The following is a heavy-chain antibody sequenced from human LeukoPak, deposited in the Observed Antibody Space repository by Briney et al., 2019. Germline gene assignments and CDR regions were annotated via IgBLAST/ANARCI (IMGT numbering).Heavy chain of an antibody. CDR2: IGSSGGGI. V-gene: IGHV3-23*01. CDR3: AIDPNWGTHS. J-gene: IGHJ4*02. CDR1: GFTLSTYT. Sequence: GGSLTLSCAGSGFTLSTYTMYWVRHPPGKRLEWVSLIGSSGGGIHFADCVNGRFTISRDNSKNALYLQMNSRRVEDTAVYYCAIDPNWGTHSWGQGVLVTVSS. D-gene: IGHD7-27*01.